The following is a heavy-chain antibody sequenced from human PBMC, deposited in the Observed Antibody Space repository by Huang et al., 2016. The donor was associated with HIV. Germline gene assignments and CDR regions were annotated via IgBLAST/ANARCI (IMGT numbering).Heavy chain of an antibody. CDR3: ARAVVRGLIIRFDP. J-gene: IGHJ5*02. CDR2: VNPKGGAT. CDR1: GYIFTDYY. D-gene: IGHD3-10*01. Sequence: QVQLVQSGAEVKKPGASVKVSCRTSGYIFTDYYRHWVGQAPGQGLGGMGGVNPKGGATNQAKRVQGRLPMTPDTATSAVYMELANLRSDDTAVYYCARAVVRGLIIRFDPWGQGTLVTVSS. V-gene: IGHV1-2*02.